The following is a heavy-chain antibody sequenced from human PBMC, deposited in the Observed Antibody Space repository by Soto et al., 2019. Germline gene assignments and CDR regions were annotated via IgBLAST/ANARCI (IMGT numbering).Heavy chain of an antibody. Sequence: GASVKVSCKASGSGFISSGIQWVRQAHGQRLEWIGWIVVASGQTNYAQNFRGRVAITRGTSTATAYIELTGLTSEDTAVYFCSADRPDIGVGWWVWGQGTTVTVS. D-gene: IGHD2-15*01. CDR2: IVVASGQT. CDR1: GSGFISSG. J-gene: IGHJ6*02. V-gene: IGHV1-58*02. CDR3: SADRPDIGVGWWV.